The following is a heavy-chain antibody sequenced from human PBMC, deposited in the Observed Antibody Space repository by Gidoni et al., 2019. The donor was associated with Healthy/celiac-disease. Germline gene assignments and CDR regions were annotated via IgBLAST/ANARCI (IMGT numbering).Heavy chain of an antibody. CDR2: IIPIFGTA. CDR3: ARALAHYYDSSGLTYNWFDP. V-gene: IGHV1-69*01. CDR1: AATFSSYA. J-gene: IGHJ5*02. D-gene: IGHD3-22*01. Sequence: QVQLVQPGAEVKKPGSSVKVSCKASAATFSSYANRWVRQAPGQGLEWMGGIIPIFGTANYAQKFQGRVTITADESTSTAYMELSSLRSEDTAVYYCARALAHYYDSSGLTYNWFDPWGQGTLVTVSS.